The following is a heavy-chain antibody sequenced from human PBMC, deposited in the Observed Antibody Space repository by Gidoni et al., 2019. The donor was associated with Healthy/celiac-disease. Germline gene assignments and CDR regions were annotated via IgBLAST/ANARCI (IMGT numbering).Heavy chain of an antibody. Sequence: EVQLLESGGGLVQPGGSLRLSCAAPGFTFSSYAMSWVRQAPGKGLEWVSAISGIGGSTYYADSVKGRFTISGDNAKNTLYLQMNSLRAEDTAVYYCAKGLIAVITTTYFDYWGQGTLVTVSS. CDR1: GFTFSSYA. D-gene: IGHD3-22*01. J-gene: IGHJ4*02. V-gene: IGHV3-23*01. CDR2: ISGIGGST. CDR3: AKGLIAVITTTYFDY.